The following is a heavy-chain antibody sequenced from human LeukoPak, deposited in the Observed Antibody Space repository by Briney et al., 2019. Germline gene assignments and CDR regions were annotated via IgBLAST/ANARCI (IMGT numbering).Heavy chain of an antibody. D-gene: IGHD1-20*01. J-gene: IGHJ4*02. CDR1: GFTFSRYP. Sequence: GGSLRLSCVASGFTFSRYPMHWVRQIPGKGLEYVSAINDDGDRTYYADSVKSRFTISRDNSKNTLFLQMGSLRAEDMAVYYCARVGDLNFYDFWGQGTLVTVSS. CDR2: INDDGDRT. CDR3: ARVGDLNFYDF. V-gene: IGHV3-64*02.